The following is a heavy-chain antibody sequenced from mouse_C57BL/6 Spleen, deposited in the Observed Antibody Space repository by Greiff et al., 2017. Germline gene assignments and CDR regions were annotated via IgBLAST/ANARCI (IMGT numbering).Heavy chain of an antibody. D-gene: IGHD4-1*01. Sequence: QVQLQQSGAELARPGASVKLSCKASGYTFTSYGISWVKQRTGQGLEWIGEIYPRSGNTYYNEKFKGKATLTADKSSSTAYMELRSLTSEDSAVYFCARLITGTENWFAYWGQGTLVTVSA. CDR3: ARLITGTENWFAY. CDR2: IYPRSGNT. J-gene: IGHJ3*01. CDR1: GYTFTSYG. V-gene: IGHV1-81*01.